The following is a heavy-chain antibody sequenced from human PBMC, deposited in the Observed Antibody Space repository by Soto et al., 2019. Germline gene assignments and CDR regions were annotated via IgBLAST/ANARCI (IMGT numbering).Heavy chain of an antibody. D-gene: IGHD2-21*01. Sequence: QVQLVQSGAEVKKPGASVKVSCKASGYTFTSYSISWVRQAPGQGLEWMGWISAYNGNTNYAQKLQGRVTMTTDTSTSTAYMELRSLRSDDTAVYYCARWGPYCGGDCLLDAFDIWGQGTMVTVSS. V-gene: IGHV1-18*01. J-gene: IGHJ3*02. CDR3: ARWGPYCGGDCLLDAFDI. CDR2: ISAYNGNT. CDR1: GYTFTSYS.